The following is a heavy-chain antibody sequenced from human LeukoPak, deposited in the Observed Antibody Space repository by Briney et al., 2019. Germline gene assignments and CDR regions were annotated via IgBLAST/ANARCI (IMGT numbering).Heavy chain of an antibody. CDR1: GFTFNSYA. CDR2: ISGSGIMT. Sequence: GGSLRLSCAASGFTFNSYALSWVRQAPGKGLEWVSDISGSGIMTYYADSVKGRFTISRDNSKNTLYPQMNSLRAEDTALYYCAKKVSGPRGYFDYWGQGTLVTVSS. D-gene: IGHD1-14*01. J-gene: IGHJ4*02. V-gene: IGHV3-23*01. CDR3: AKKVSGPRGYFDY.